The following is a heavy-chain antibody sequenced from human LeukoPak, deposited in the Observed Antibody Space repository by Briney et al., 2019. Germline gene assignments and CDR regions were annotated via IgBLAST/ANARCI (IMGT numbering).Heavy chain of an antibody. Sequence: SETLSLTCTVSGGSISSGSYYWSWIRQPAGKGLEWIGRIYTSRSTNYNPSLKSRVTISVDTSKNQFSLKLSSVTAADTAVYYCARGTYCGGDCYFDYWGQGTLVTVSS. CDR2: IYTSRST. CDR1: GGSISSGSYY. CDR3: ARGTYCGGDCYFDY. D-gene: IGHD2-21*02. J-gene: IGHJ4*02. V-gene: IGHV4-61*02.